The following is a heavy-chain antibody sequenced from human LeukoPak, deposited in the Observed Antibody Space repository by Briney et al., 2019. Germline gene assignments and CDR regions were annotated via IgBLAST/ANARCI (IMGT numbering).Heavy chain of an antibody. Sequence: GASVKVSCKASGYTFTNYGITWVRQAPGHGLEWMGWISGYNGKTNYAQNLQGRVSMTTDTSTSTAYMELRSLRSDDTAVYYCARDPRVSDYDSSAYYYYYWGQGTLVTVSS. CDR3: ARDPRVSDYDSSAYYYYY. J-gene: IGHJ4*02. CDR2: ISGYNGKT. CDR1: GYTFTNYG. D-gene: IGHD3-22*01. V-gene: IGHV1-18*01.